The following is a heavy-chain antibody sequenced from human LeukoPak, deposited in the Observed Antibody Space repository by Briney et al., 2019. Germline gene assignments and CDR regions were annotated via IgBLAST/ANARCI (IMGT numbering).Heavy chain of an antibody. D-gene: IGHD4-23*01. CDR1: GFTFSSYW. CDR2: IRSKANSYAT. V-gene: IGHV3-73*01. J-gene: IGHJ4*02. CDR3: TRLYDYGSNSGFDY. Sequence: GGSLRLSCAASGFTFSSYWMHWVRQASGKGLEWVGRIRSKANSYATAYAASVKGRFTISRDDSKNTAYLQMNSLKTEDTAVYYCTRLYDYGSNSGFDYWGQGTLVTVSS.